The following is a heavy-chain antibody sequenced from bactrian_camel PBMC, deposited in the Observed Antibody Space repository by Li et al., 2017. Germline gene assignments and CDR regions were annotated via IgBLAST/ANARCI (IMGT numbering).Heavy chain of an antibody. CDR3: AADRNPGYRYCTMAARGQAPPADSGY. CDR2: IYANVGST. D-gene: IGHD5*01. V-gene: IGHV3-3*01. J-gene: IGHJ6*01. Sequence: HVQLVESGGGSVQTGGSLRLSCTISGYDYSRACVAWFRQSPGKEREAVAGIYANVGSTYYADFVEGRFTIDLDKAKNTVHLQMNSLKPEDTAMYYCAADRNPGYRYCTMAARGQAPPADSGYWAQGTQVTVS. CDR1: GYDYSRAC.